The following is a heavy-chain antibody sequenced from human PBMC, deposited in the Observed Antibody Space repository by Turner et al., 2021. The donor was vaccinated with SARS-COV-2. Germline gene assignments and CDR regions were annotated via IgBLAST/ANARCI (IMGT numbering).Heavy chain of an antibody. CDR1: GYTFTSYY. J-gene: IGHJ4*02. CDR3: ARTGGGFDY. V-gene: IGHV1-46*01. Sequence: QVQLVQSGAEVTKPGASVKVSCKASGYTFTSYYMHWVRQAPGQGLEWMGIINPSGDSTSYAQKVQCRVTMTRDTATSTVYMELSSLRSEDTAVYYCARTGGGFDYWGQGTLVTVSS. D-gene: IGHD2-8*02. CDR2: INPSGDST.